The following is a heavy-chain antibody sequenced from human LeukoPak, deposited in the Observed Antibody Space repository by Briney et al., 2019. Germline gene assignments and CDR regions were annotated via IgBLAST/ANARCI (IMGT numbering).Heavy chain of an antibody. CDR2: IIPIFGTA. V-gene: IGHV1-69*05. CDR3: ARGRGMTTVTWIDY. D-gene: IGHD4-11*01. J-gene: IGHJ4*02. Sequence: SVRLSCKASGGTFSSYAISWGRQAPGQGLEWMGGIIPIFGTANYAQKFQGRVTITTDESTSTAYMELSSLRSEDTAVYYCARGRGMTTVTWIDYWGQGTLVTVSS. CDR1: GGTFSSYA.